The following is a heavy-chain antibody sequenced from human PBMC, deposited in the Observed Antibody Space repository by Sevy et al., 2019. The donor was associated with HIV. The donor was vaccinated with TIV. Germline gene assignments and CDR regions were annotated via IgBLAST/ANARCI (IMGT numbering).Heavy chain of an antibody. V-gene: IGHV1-2*02. CDR3: ARVFPYCSGGSCYPPYDAFDI. CDR1: GYTFTGHY. D-gene: IGHD2-15*01. J-gene: IGHJ3*02. CDR2: INPNSGST. Sequence: ASVKVSCKASGYTFTGHYMHWVRQAPGQGLEWMGWINPNSGSTDYAQKFQGRVTLTRDTSISTAYLELSRLTSDDTAVYYCARVFPYCSGGSCYPPYDAFDIGGQGTMVTVSS.